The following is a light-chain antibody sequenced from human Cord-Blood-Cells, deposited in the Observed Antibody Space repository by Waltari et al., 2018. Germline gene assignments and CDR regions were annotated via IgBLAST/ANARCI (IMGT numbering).Light chain of an antibody. CDR2: DVS. J-gene: IGLJ1*01. CDR1: SRDFGGYNI. CDR3: CSYAGSYTYV. V-gene: IGLV2-11*02. Sequence: QSALTQLRSVSGSLEQPVTISCTGTSRDFGGYNIVSWYQQHPGKAPKLMIYDVSKRPSGVPDRFSGSKSGNTASLTISGLQAEDEADYYCCSYAGSYTYVFGTGTKVTVL.